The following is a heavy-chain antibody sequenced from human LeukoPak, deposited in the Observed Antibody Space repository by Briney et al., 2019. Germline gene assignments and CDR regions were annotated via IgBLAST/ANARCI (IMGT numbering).Heavy chain of an antibody. Sequence: GGSLRLSCAASGFTFSSYGMHWVRQAPGKGLEWVAVISYDGSNKYYADSVKGRFTISRDNSKNTLYLQMNSLRAEDTALYYCAKRGEHRYFDWLPYFDYWGQGTLVTVSS. J-gene: IGHJ4*02. CDR1: GFTFSSYG. CDR3: AKRGEHRYFDWLPYFDY. CDR2: ISYDGSNK. D-gene: IGHD3-9*01. V-gene: IGHV3-30*18.